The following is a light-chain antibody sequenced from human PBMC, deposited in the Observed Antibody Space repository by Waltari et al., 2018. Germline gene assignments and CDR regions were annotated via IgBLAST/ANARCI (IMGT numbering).Light chain of an antibody. V-gene: IGLV2-14*03. CDR1: SRAVGGSHY. CDR2: DVD. J-gene: IGLJ2*01. CDR3: ASFTGNVV. Sequence: QSALNQPASVPGSPGQQLPIPCTGTSRAVGGSHYASSYQTHPGKAPKLLIYDVDFRPSVVANRFSGSKTVNTASLTISGLQAVDEAVYYCASFTGNVVFGGGTKLTVL.